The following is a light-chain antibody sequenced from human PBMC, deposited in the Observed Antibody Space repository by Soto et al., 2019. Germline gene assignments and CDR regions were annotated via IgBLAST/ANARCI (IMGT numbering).Light chain of an antibody. CDR3: SSYAGRNNFYV. V-gene: IGLV2-8*01. CDR1: RSDVGTYNY. J-gene: IGLJ1*01. Sequence: LTQPPCASGSPGQSVTISCTGTRSDVGTYNYVSWYQQHPGKAPKLIIYEVSKRPSGVPDRFSGSKSGNTASLTVSGLQAEDEADYYCSSYAGRNNFYVFGTGTKV. CDR2: EVS.